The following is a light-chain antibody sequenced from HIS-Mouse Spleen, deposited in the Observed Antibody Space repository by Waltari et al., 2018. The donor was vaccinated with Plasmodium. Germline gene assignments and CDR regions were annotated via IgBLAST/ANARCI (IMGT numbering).Light chain of an antibody. Sequence: SYVLTQPPSVSVAPGQTARITCGGNNIGSKSVHWYQQKPGQAPVLVVYDDSDRPSGYPERFPVPNSGNTATLTISRVEAGDEADYYCQVWDSSSDHVVFGGGTKLTVL. CDR3: QVWDSSSDHVV. V-gene: IGLV3-21*02. CDR2: DDS. CDR1: NIGSKS. J-gene: IGLJ2*01.